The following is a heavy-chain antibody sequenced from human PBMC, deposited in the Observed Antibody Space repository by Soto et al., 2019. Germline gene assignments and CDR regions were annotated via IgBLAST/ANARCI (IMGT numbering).Heavy chain of an antibody. CDR1: SGTFSGYY. D-gene: IGHD6-6*01. J-gene: IGHJ4*02. V-gene: IGHV4-34*01. CDR3: ARTSRFDC. CDR2: INHRGST. Sequence: QVQLQQWGVGLLKPSETLSLTCAVYSGTFSGYYWSWIRQPPGKGLEWIGEINHRGSTNYNPSLKSRVTISVDTSKNQFSLKLSSVTAADTAVYYCARTSRFDCWGQGTLVTVSS.